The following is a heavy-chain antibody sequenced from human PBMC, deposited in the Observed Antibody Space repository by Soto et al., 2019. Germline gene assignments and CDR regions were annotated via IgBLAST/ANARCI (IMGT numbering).Heavy chain of an antibody. CDR1: GFTFSDYT. Sequence: EVQLLESGGGLVQPGGSLTLSCAASGFTFSDYTMSWVRQAPGKVLECVSVILSDHNTYYADSVRGRCTISRDNSKNTLYLEMNSLRAEDTAVYYCARRTSGYFGYWGHGTLVNVSS. J-gene: IGHJ4*01. CDR2: ILSDHNT. V-gene: IGHV3-23*03. CDR3: ARRTSGYFGY. D-gene: IGHD6-19*01.